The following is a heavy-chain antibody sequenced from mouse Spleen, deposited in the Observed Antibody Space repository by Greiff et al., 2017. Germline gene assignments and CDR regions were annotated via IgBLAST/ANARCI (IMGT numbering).Heavy chain of an antibody. CDR3: AREGVITTALDY. Sequence: VMLVESGAELARPGASVKLSCKASGYTFTSYGISWVKQRTGQGLEWIGEIYPRSGNTYYNEKFKGKATLTADKSSSTAYMELRSLTSEDSAVYFCAREGVITTALDYWGQGTTLTVSS. V-gene: IGHV1-81*01. CDR1: GYTFTSYG. D-gene: IGHD1-2*01. J-gene: IGHJ2*01. CDR2: IYPRSGNT.